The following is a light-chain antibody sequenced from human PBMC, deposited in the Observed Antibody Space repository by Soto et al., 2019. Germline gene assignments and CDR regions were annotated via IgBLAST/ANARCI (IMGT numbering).Light chain of an antibody. J-gene: IGLJ3*02. CDR1: SRDVGGYNY. V-gene: IGLV2-14*01. Sequence: QSVLTQPASVSGSPGQSITISCTGTSRDVGGYNYVSWYQQHPGKAPKLIIYEVTSRPSEISYRFSGSKSGNTASLTISGLQSDDEADYYCSSYSSSTTRLLFGGGTKVTVL. CDR2: EVT. CDR3: SSYSSSTTRLL.